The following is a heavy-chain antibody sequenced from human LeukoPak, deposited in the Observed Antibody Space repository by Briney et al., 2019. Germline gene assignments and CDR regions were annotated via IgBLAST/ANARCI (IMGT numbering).Heavy chain of an antibody. Sequence: GGSLRLSCAASGFTFSDYYMSWIRQAPGKGLEWVSYISSSGSTTYYADSVKGRFTISRGNAKNSLYLQMNSLRAEDTAVYYCAREKYYYDSSGYSRWVFDYWGQGTLVTVSS. V-gene: IGHV3-11*04. J-gene: IGHJ4*02. CDR1: GFTFSDYY. D-gene: IGHD3-22*01. CDR2: ISSSGSTT. CDR3: AREKYYYDSSGYSRWVFDY.